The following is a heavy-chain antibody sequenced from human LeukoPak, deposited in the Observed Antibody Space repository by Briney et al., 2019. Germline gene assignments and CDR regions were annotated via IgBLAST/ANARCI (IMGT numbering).Heavy chain of an antibody. CDR2: IIPIFGTA. J-gene: IGHJ4*02. V-gene: IGHV1-69*01. Sequence: GGSLRLSCAASGFTFSSYAISWVRQAPGQGLEWMGGIIPIFGTANYAQKFQGRVTITADESTSTAYMELSSLRSEDTAVYYCARAALTGSGYYFDYWGQGTLVTVSS. D-gene: IGHD1-20*01. CDR1: GFTFSSYA. CDR3: ARAALTGSGYYFDY.